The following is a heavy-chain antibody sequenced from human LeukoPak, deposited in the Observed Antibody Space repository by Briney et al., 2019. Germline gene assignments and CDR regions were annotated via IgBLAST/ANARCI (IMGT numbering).Heavy chain of an antibody. D-gene: IGHD6-13*01. Sequence: ASVKVSCKASGYTFTGYYMHWVRQAPGQGLEWMGWINTNTGNPTYAQGFTGRFVFSFDTSVSTAYLQISSLKAEDTAVYYCARDAYSSKRGDYYYYMDVWGKGTTVTVSS. J-gene: IGHJ6*03. CDR1: GYTFTGYY. CDR2: INTNTGNP. CDR3: ARDAYSSKRGDYYYYMDV. V-gene: IGHV7-4-1*02.